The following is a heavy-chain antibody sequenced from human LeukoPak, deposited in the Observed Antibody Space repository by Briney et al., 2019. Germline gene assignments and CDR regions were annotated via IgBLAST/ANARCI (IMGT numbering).Heavy chain of an antibody. CDR1: GYSFTSYW. CDR2: IYPDDSDT. V-gene: IGHV5-51*01. Sequence: GGSLKISCKGSGYSFTSYWIGWVRPMPGKGLEWMGIIYPDDSDTRYSPSFQGQVTISADKSISTAYLQWSSLKASDTAMYYCARERSSQGYFDFWGQGTLVTVSS. CDR3: ARERSSQGYFDF. D-gene: IGHD6-6*01. J-gene: IGHJ4*02.